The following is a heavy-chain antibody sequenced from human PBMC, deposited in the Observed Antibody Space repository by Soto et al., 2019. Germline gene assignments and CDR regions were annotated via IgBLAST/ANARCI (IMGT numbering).Heavy chain of an antibody. Sequence: QLQLQESGPGLVKPSETLSLTCTVSGGSISSSSYYWGWIRQPPGKGLEWIGRIYYSGRTYYNPSLKSRGTISVDTSKNQFSLKLSSVTAADTAVYYCARHPIRRVEYISSSAYGGWFDPWGQGTLVTVSS. CDR2: IYYSGRT. J-gene: IGHJ5*02. CDR1: GGSISSSSYY. CDR3: ARHPIRRVEYISSSAYGGWFDP. D-gene: IGHD6-6*01. V-gene: IGHV4-39*01.